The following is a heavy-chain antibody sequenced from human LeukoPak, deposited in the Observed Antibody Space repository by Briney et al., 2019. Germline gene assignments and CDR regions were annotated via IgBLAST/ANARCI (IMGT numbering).Heavy chain of an antibody. CDR2: ICSSSYYI. CDR1: GFTFNSYT. CDR3: AGARDIVGVGSDAFDI. J-gene: IGHJ3*02. Sequence: GGSLRLSCAASGFTFNSYTMNWVRHAPGKGLEGVSSICSSSYYIYCADSVKGRFTIYRDSAKHSVYLHMNSQRAEDTAVYYCAGARDIVGVGSDAFDIWGQGTMVTVSA. V-gene: IGHV3-21*03. D-gene: IGHD2-15*01.